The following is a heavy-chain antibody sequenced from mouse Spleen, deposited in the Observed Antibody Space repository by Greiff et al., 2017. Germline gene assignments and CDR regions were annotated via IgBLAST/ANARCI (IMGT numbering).Heavy chain of an antibody. CDR2: IWGGGST. J-gene: IGHJ3*01. D-gene: IGHD4-1*01. Sequence: VQLQQSGPGLVAPSQSLSITCTVSGFSLTSYGVDWVRQSPGKGLEWLGVIWGGGSTNYNSALKSRLSISKDNSKSQVFLKMNSLQTDDTAMYYCASRNWDVGFAYWGQGTLVTVSA. CDR1: GFSLTSYG. CDR3: ASRNWDVGFAY. V-gene: IGHV2-6*01.